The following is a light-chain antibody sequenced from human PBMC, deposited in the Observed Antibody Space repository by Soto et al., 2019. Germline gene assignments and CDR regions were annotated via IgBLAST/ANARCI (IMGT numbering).Light chain of an antibody. J-gene: IGKJ1*01. Sequence: TQSPSTLSASVGDTVTITCRASQTISVSLAWYQQKPGIAPNLLIYDASTLQGGVPSRFSGSGSGTEFTLTVTSLQPEDFATYFCQQYDKYSTFGHGTKV. CDR3: QQYDKYST. CDR2: DAS. V-gene: IGKV1-5*01. CDR1: QTISVS.